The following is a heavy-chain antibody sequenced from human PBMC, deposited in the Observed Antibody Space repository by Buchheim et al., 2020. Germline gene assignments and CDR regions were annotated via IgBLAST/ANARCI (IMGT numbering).Heavy chain of an antibody. CDR2: MNPNSGNT. D-gene: IGHD3-22*01. J-gene: IGHJ4*02. V-gene: IGHV1-8*01. CDR1: GYTFTSYD. CDR3: ARAGYSDYYDSSGYYYTDY. Sequence: QVQLVQSGAEVKKPGASVKFSCKASGYTFTSYDINWVRQATGQGLEWMGWMNPNSGNTGYAQKFQGRVTMTRNTSISTAYMELSSLRSEDTAVYYCARAGYSDYYDSSGYYYTDYWGQGTL.